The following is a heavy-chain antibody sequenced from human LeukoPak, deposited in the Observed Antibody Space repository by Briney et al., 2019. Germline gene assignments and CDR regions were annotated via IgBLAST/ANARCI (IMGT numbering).Heavy chain of an antibody. V-gene: IGHV3-64*05. J-gene: IGHJ4*02. D-gene: IGHD6-6*01. CDR1: GFTFKSYA. Sequence: GGSLRLSCSASGFTFKSYAMHWVRQAPGKGLEYVSSINTNGANTYYADSVKGRFTISRDNSRNTVYVQMNSLTPEDTAVYYCAIDSSSSTAGYWGQGTLVTVSS. CDR2: INTNGANT. CDR3: AIDSSSSTAGY.